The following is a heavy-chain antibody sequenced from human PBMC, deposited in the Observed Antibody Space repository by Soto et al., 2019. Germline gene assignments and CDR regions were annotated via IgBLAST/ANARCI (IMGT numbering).Heavy chain of an antibody. J-gene: IGHJ5*02. V-gene: IGHV4-30-4*08. CDR2: IYNTGTS. CDR1: GDSVKSVCYY. D-gene: IGHD6-25*01. CDR3: GRGVSSGWNPPRVDP. Sequence: QVHLQESAPGLVKPSETLSLTCSVSGDSVKSVCYYWTWIRQPPGKGFEWLGDIYNTGTSRYNASLRGRLTISADASSNTFSLTLTSVTAADTAVYFCGRGVSSGWNPPRVDPWGHGSL.